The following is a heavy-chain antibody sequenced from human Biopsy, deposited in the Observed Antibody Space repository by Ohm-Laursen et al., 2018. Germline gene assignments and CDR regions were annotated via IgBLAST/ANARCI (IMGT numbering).Heavy chain of an antibody. V-gene: IGHV4-61*01. CDR3: ARGMRTTGWPYFDY. D-gene: IGHD2/OR15-2a*01. CDR1: GYSIIPSGPEN. J-gene: IGHJ4*02. CDR2: IYSGGNT. Sequence: GTLSLTCTLSGYSIIPSGPENWSWIRQPPGQGLQYIGFIYSGGNTNYNPSLRSRVTISVDTSKNQFSLRLNSVTAADTAVYYCARGMRTTGWPYFDYWGQGILVTVSS.